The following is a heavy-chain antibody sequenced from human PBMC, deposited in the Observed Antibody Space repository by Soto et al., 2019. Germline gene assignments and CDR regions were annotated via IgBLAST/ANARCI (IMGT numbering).Heavy chain of an antibody. CDR3: TRRLLDYGDWYYGMDV. CDR1: GFTFGDYA. J-gene: IGHJ6*02. V-gene: IGHV3-49*04. D-gene: IGHD4-17*01. CDR2: SRTKAYDGTT. Sequence: SLRLSRTASGFTFGDYALSGVRQARGKGLEWVGLSRTKAYDGTTEYAASVKGRFTISRDDSKGIAYLQMNSLKSHDPALYYCTRRLLDYGDWYYGMDVWGPGTTVTVSS.